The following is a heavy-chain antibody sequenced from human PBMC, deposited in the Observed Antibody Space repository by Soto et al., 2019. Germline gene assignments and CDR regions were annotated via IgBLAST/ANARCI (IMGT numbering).Heavy chain of an antibody. V-gene: IGHV1-8*01. CDR3: ARMKYCSSTSCNQKGFDP. CDR2: MNPNSGNT. D-gene: IGHD2-2*01. Sequence: ASVKVSCKASGYTFTSYDINWVRQATGQGLEWMGWMNPNSGNTGYAQKFQGRVTMTRNTSISTAYMELSGLRSEDTAVYYCARMKYCSSTSCNQKGFDPWGQGTLVTVSS. CDR1: GYTFTSYD. J-gene: IGHJ5*02.